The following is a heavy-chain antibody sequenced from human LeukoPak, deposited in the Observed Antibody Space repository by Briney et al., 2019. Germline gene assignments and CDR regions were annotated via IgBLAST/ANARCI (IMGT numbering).Heavy chain of an antibody. CDR2: ISNSASDT. CDR3: AKGTTRGTGFDH. Sequence: GGSLTLSCAASGFNFSSYAMSWVRQAPGKGLEWVSGISNSASDTYYVDSVKGRFTISRDNSKNTLYLQMNSLRAEDTAIYYCAKGTTRGTGFDHWGQGTLVTVSS. J-gene: IGHJ4*02. V-gene: IGHV3-23*01. D-gene: IGHD1-1*01. CDR1: GFNFSSYA.